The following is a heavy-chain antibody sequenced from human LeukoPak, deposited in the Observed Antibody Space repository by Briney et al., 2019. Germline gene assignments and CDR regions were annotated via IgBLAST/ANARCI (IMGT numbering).Heavy chain of an antibody. V-gene: IGHV4-34*01. CDR3: AIRRGYSYGYGP. CDR2: INRSGST. CDR1: GGSFSGYY. J-gene: IGHJ4*02. D-gene: IGHD5-18*01. Sequence: PSETLSLTCAGYGGSFSGYYWSWIRQPPGKGLEWIGEINRSGSTNYNPSLKSRVTISVDTSKNQFSLKLSSVTAADTAVYYCAIRRGYSYGYGPWGQGTLVTV.